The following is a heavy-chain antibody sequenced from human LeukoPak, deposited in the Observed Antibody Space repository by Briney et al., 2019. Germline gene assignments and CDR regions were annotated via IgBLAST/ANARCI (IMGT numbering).Heavy chain of an antibody. J-gene: IGHJ4*02. CDR3: ARSNCNSCYLGVWYYFDY. CDR2: MYSDSRP. V-gene: IGHV3-66*01. CDR1: GITVSSNY. Sequence: PGGSLRLSCAASGITVSSNYMSWVRQAPGKGLEWVSVMYSDSRPYYADSVKGRFTISRDNSKNTLYLEMNSLRAEDTAVYYCARSNCNSCYLGVWYYFDYWGQGALVTVSS. D-gene: IGHD6-13*01.